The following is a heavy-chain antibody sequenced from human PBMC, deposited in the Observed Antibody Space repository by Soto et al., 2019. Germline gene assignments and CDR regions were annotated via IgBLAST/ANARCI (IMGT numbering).Heavy chain of an antibody. CDR1: GFTFSSYA. J-gene: IGHJ4*02. D-gene: IGHD1-26*01. CDR2: ITFRGDNT. CDR3: AKLGTMGVFDN. V-gene: IGHV3-23*01. Sequence: EVQLLESGGGLVPPGGSLRLSCAASGFTFSSYAMSWVRQAPGKGLEWLAGITFRGDNTYYADSVKGRFTLSRDNSRNRLDLQMNSLKFEYTALYYCAKLGTMGVFDNWGQGTLLTVSS.